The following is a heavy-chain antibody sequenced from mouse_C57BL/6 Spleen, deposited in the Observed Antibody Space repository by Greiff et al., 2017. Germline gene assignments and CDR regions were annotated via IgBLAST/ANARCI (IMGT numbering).Heavy chain of an antibody. D-gene: IGHD4-1*01. Sequence: VQLQQPGAELVMPGASVKLSCKASGYTFTSYWMHWVKQRPGQGLEWIGDIAPSSLYTNSNQKFKGKSTLTVDKSSSTAYMQLSSLPSEASAVYYCARWNWDGYWGQGTTLTVSS. CDR2: IAPSSLYT. V-gene: IGHV1-69*01. CDR3: ARWNWDGY. CDR1: GYTFTSYW. J-gene: IGHJ2*01.